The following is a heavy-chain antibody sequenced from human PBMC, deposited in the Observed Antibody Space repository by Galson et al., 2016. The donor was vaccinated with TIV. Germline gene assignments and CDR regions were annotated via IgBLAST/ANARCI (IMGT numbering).Heavy chain of an antibody. J-gene: IGHJ6*02. D-gene: IGHD2-21*02. CDR3: AIDRGCGGDCPHYYGMDV. CDR1: GFTFSSYT. V-gene: IGHV3-33*08. Sequence: SLRLSCAASGFTFSSYTMHWVRQAPGKGLEWVALIWYDGSKKYYTDSVKGRFTISRDNSKNTLYLQMDSLRPEDTAMYYCAIDRGCGGDCPHYYGMDVWGQGTTVTVSS. CDR2: IWYDGSKK.